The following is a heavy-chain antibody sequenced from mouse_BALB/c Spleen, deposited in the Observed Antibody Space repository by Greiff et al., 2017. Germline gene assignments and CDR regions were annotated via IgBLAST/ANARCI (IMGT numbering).Heavy chain of an antibody. J-gene: IGHJ4*01. CDR3: AREDRYDPYYYAMDY. CDR1: GFSLTGYG. D-gene: IGHD2-14*01. CDR2: IWGDGST. Sequence: VKLMESGPGLVAPSQSLSITCTVSGFSLTGYGVNWVRQPPGKGLEWLGMIWGDGSTDYNSALKSRLSISKDNSKSQVFLKMNSLQTDDTARYYCAREDRYDPYYYAMDYWGQGTSVTVSS. V-gene: IGHV2-6-7*01.